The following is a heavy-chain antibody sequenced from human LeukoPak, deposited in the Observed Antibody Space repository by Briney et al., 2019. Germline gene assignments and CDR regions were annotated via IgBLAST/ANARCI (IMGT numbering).Heavy chain of an antibody. J-gene: IGHJ4*02. CDR1: GFTFSSYG. D-gene: IGHD3-10*01. Sequence: GGSLRLSCGASGFTFSSYGMSWVRQAPGKGLEWVSAISGSGGSTYYADSVKGRFTISRDNSKNTLYLQMNSLRAEDTAIYYCAKFPGSGSYYPNDYWGQGTLVTVSS. V-gene: IGHV3-23*01. CDR3: AKFPGSGSYYPNDY. CDR2: ISGSGGST.